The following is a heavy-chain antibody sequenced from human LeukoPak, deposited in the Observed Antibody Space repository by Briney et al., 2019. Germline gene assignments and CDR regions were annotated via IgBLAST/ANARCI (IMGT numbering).Heavy chain of an antibody. CDR2: IYVVDFDT. Sequence: GESLKTSCKGSGYSFSTYWIGWVRHRPGKGLEWMGIIYVVDFDTRYSPSLHGPVPISADRSISTAYLQWSSLRASDTAIYYCARSLEAAAIWSAVDVWGQGTVVTVTS. V-gene: IGHV5-51*01. CDR1: GYSFSTYW. J-gene: IGHJ3*01. CDR3: ARSLEAAAIWSAVDV. D-gene: IGHD6-13*01.